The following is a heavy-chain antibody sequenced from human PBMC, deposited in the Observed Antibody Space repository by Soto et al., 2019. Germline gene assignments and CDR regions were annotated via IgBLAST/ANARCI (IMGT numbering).Heavy chain of an antibody. CDR1: GGTFSSYA. Sequence: GASVKVSCKASGGTFSSYAISWVRQAPGQGLEWMGGIIPIFGTANYAQKFQGRVTITADESTSTAYMELSSLRSEDTAVYYCARDTTIPPWFDPWGQGTLVTVSS. V-gene: IGHV1-69*13. D-gene: IGHD1-26*01. CDR2: IIPIFGTA. CDR3: ARDTTIPPWFDP. J-gene: IGHJ5*02.